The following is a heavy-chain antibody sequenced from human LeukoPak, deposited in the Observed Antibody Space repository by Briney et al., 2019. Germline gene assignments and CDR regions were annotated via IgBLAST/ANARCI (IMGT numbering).Heavy chain of an antibody. V-gene: IGHV5-51*01. D-gene: IGHD2-2*01. Sequence: GESLKISCKASGYTFTDFWIGWVRQVPGGGLAWMGFIYPGDSDTRYSPSFQGQVTISADKSISTAYLQWSSLKASDTAMYYCARPDFYFHCSSTSCQFGDAFDIWGQGTMVTVSS. J-gene: IGHJ3*02. CDR1: GYTFTDFW. CDR3: ARPDFYFHCSSTSCQFGDAFDI. CDR2: IYPGDSDT.